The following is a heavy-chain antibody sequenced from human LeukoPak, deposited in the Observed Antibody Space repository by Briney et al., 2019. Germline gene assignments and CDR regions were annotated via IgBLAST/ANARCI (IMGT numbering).Heavy chain of an antibody. Sequence: GGSLRLSCTASGFTFSYYWMSWVRQAPGKGLEWVANIKQDGSEASYVGSVKGRFIISRDNPRNSLYLQMNSLRAEDTAVYYCARDQYEVPYYSNYDGMNVWGQGTTVIVSS. CDR1: GFTFSYYW. V-gene: IGHV3-7*03. CDR3: ARDQYEVPYYSNYDGMNV. CDR2: IKQDGSEA. D-gene: IGHD3-16*01. J-gene: IGHJ6*02.